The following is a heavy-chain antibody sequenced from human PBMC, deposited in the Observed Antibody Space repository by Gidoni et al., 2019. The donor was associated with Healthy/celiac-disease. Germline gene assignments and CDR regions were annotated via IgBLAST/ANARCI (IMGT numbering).Heavy chain of an antibody. CDR2: ISYDGSNK. CDR3: ARGPKGAYCGGDCYSLDY. Sequence: QVQLVESGGGVVQPGRSLRLSCAASGFTFSSYAMHGVRQAPGKGLEWVAVISYDGSNKYYADSVKGRFTISRDNSKNTLYLQMNSLRAEDTAVYYCARGPKGAYCGGDCYSLDYWGQGTLVTVSS. CDR1: GFTFSSYA. J-gene: IGHJ4*02. D-gene: IGHD2-21*01. V-gene: IGHV3-30*04.